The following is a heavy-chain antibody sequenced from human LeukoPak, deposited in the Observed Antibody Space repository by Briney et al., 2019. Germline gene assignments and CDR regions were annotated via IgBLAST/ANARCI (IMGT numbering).Heavy chain of an antibody. CDR2: IKQDGSEK. D-gene: IGHD3-22*01. Sequence: PGGSLRLSCAASGFTFSSYWMSWVRQAPGKGLEWVANIKQDGSEKYYVDSVKGRFTISRDNAKNLLFLQMNSLRADDTAVYYCARAALYYHDSSGYLIWAQGTQVTVSS. V-gene: IGHV3-7*01. CDR3: ARAALYYHDSSGYLI. J-gene: IGHJ4*02. CDR1: GFTFSSYW.